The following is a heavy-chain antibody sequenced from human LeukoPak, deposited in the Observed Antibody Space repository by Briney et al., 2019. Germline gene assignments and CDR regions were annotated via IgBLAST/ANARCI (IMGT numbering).Heavy chain of an antibody. CDR1: GGSFSGYY. V-gene: IGHV4-34*01. J-gene: IGHJ4*02. CDR3: ARRPRSGSYSRLDY. Sequence: PSETLSLTCAVYGGSFSGYYWSWIRQPPGKGLEWIGEINHSGSTNYNPSLKSRVTISVDTSRNQFSLKLSSVTAADTAVYYCARRPRSGSYSRLDYWGQGTLVTVSS. D-gene: IGHD1-26*01. CDR2: INHSGST.